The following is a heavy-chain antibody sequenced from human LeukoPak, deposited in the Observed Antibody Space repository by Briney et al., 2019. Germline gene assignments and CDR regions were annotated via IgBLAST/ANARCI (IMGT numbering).Heavy chain of an antibody. J-gene: IGHJ4*02. V-gene: IGHV5-51*01. D-gene: IGHD2-15*01. CDR3: ARRPRDSCRGISCFFDS. Sequence: GESLKISCKGSGYTFTNYWIAWVRQMPGKGLERMGFIYPGDSGTRYSPSFQGQVTISVDKSISAAYLQSSSLKASDTAMYYCARRPRDSCRGISCFFDSWGQGTLVTVSS. CDR2: IYPGDSGT. CDR1: GYTFTNYW.